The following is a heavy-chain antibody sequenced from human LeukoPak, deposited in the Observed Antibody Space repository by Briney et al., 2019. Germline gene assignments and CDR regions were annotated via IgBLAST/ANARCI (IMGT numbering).Heavy chain of an antibody. CDR2: ISGSGGSI. CDR3: AKDGSFDAFDI. D-gene: IGHD3-10*01. V-gene: IGHV3-23*01. Sequence: AGGSLRLFCAASGFTFSRYGMTWVRQAPGKGLEWVSAISGSGGSIHYADSVKGRFTISRDNSKNTLYLQMSSLRAEDTAIYYCAKDGSFDAFDIWGQGTMVTVSS. CDR1: GFTFSRYG. J-gene: IGHJ3*02.